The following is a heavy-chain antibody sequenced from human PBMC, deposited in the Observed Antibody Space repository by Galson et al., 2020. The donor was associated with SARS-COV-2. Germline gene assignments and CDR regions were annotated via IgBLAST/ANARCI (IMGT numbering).Heavy chain of an antibody. CDR2: IYYCGST. D-gene: IGHD3-3*01. Sequence: ETSETLSLTCTVSGGSISSGDYYWSWIRQPPGKGLEWIGYIYYCGSTYYNPSLKSRVTISVDTSKNQFSLKLSSVTAADTAVYYWARARRITIFGVVTNFDYWGQGTLVTVSS. CDR1: GGSISSGDYY. J-gene: IGHJ4*02. CDR3: ARARRITIFGVVTNFDY. V-gene: IGHV4-30-4*01.